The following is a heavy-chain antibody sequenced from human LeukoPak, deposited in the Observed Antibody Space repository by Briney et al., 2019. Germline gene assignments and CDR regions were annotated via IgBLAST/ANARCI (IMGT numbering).Heavy chain of an antibody. CDR1: GGTFSSYA. Sequence: SVKVSCKASGGTFSSYAISWVRQAPGQGLEWMGRIIPIFGTANYAQKFQGRVTITADESTSTAYMELSSLRSEDMAVYYCARDWRGYPDAFDIWGQGTMVTVSS. J-gene: IGHJ3*02. V-gene: IGHV1-69*13. D-gene: IGHD3-3*01. CDR2: IIPIFGTA. CDR3: ARDWRGYPDAFDI.